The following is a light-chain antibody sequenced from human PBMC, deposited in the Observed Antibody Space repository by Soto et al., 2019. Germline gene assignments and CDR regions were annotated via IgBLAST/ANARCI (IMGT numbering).Light chain of an antibody. Sequence: EIVMTQSPGTLSVSPGGRATLSCRASQSVTSDLAWYQQKPGQAPRLLIYDASTRATGVPARFSGSGSGTEFTLTISSLQSEDSAVYYCQQYNRWPPITFGQGTRLEIK. V-gene: IGKV3-15*01. CDR2: DAS. CDR3: QQYNRWPPIT. CDR1: QSVTSD. J-gene: IGKJ5*01.